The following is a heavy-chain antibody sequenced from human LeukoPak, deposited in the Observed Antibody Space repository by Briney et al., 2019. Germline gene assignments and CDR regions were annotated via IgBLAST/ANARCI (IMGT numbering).Heavy chain of an antibody. CDR3: ARDGTVVPAAIYYYYMDV. V-gene: IGHV1-18*01. Sequence: ASVKVSCKASGYTFTSYGISWVRQAPGQGLEWMGWISAYNGNTNYAQKLQGRVTMTTDTSTSTAYMELRSLRSDDTAVYYCARDGTVVPAAIYYYYMDVWGKGTTVTVSS. D-gene: IGHD2-2*01. CDR1: GYTFTSYG. CDR2: ISAYNGNT. J-gene: IGHJ6*03.